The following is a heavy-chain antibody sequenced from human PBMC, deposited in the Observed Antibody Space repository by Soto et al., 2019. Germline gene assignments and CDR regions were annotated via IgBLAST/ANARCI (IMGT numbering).Heavy chain of an antibody. CDR3: ARGLRIAARPVAWFDP. CDR2: IYYSGST. J-gene: IGHJ5*02. Sequence: ASETLSLTCTVPGGSISSYYWSWIRQPPGKGLEWIGYIYYSGSTNYNPSLKSRVTISVDTSKNQFSLKLSSVTAADTAVYYCARGLRIAARPVAWFDPWGQGPLVTVSS. CDR1: GGSISSYY. V-gene: IGHV4-59*01. D-gene: IGHD6-6*01.